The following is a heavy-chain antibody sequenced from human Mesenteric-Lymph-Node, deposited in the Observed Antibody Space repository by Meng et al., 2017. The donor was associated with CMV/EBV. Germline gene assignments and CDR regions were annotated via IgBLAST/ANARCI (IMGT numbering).Heavy chain of an antibody. CDR3: ARGVGGSYYVSRVVSHTFDY. D-gene: IGHD1-26*01. J-gene: IGHJ4*02. Sequence: SETLSLTCTVSGGSISSYYWSWIRQPPGKGLEWIGYIYYSGSTNYNPSLKSRVTISVDTSKNQFSLKLSSVTAADTAVYYCARGVGGSYYVSRVVSHTFDYWGQGTLVTVSS. CDR1: GGSISSYY. V-gene: IGHV4-59*01. CDR2: IYYSGST.